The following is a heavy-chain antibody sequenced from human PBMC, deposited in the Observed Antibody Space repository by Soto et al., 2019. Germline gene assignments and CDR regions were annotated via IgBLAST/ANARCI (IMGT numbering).Heavy chain of an antibody. D-gene: IGHD4-17*01. Sequence: GGSLRLSCAASGFTFSSYAMSWVRQAPGKGLEWVSAISGSGGSTYYAHSVKGRFTISRDNSKNTLYLQMNSLRAEDTAVYYCAKGSGDYIVQSVYWGQGTLVTVSS. V-gene: IGHV3-23*01. CDR2: ISGSGGST. J-gene: IGHJ4*02. CDR1: GFTFSSYA. CDR3: AKGSGDYIVQSVY.